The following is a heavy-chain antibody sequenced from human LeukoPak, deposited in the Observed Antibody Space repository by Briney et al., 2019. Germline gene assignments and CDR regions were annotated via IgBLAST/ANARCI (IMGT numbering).Heavy chain of an antibody. CDR3: AKITPGDYARKRFNWFDP. CDR1: GGSISSYY. Sequence: KSSETLSLTCTVSGGSISSYYWSWIRQPPGKGLEWIGCIYYSGSTNYNPSFKSRVTISVATSKNQFSLKLSSVTAADTAVYYCAKITPGDYARKRFNWFDPWGQGTLVTVSS. V-gene: IGHV4-59*01. D-gene: IGHD4-17*01. J-gene: IGHJ5*02. CDR2: IYYSGST.